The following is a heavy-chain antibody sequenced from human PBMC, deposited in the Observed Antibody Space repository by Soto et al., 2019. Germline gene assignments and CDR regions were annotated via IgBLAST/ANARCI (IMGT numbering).Heavy chain of an antibody. Sequence: PSETLSLTCTVSGGAISSGDYYWSRIRQPPGKGLEWIGYIYYTGSTYYNPTLKSRVTISVDTSKNQFSLRLSSVTAADTAVYYCARALFIDCGGPTRWFDPWGQGTLVTVSS. CDR2: IYYTGST. D-gene: IGHD4-17*01. J-gene: IGHJ5*02. CDR3: ARALFIDCGGPTRWFDP. V-gene: IGHV4-30-4*01. CDR1: GGAISSGDYY.